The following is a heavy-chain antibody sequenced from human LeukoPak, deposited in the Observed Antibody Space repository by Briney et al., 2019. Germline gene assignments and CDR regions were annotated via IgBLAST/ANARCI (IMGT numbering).Heavy chain of an antibody. CDR3: ARVSGYCSTTSCRGIEY. V-gene: IGHV4-59*01. D-gene: IGHD2-2*01. CDR1: GGSISGYY. CDR2: MHYSGST. Sequence: SETLSLTCRVSGGSISGYYWSWIRQPPGKGLEWMGYMHYSGSTNYNPSLKSRVTISVDTSKNQFFLKLSSVTAADTAMYYCARVSGYCSTTSCRGIEYWGQGTLVTVS. J-gene: IGHJ4*02.